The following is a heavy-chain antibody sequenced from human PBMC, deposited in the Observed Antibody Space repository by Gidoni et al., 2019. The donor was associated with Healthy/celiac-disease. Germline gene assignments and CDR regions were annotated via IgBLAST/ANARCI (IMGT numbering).Heavy chain of an antibody. CDR1: GFTLSSYA. CDR3: ARDSQGSWEWELLTASGYGMDV. CDR2: ISYDGSNK. D-gene: IGHD1-26*01. J-gene: IGHJ6*02. Sequence: QVQLVESGGGVVQPGRSLSLSCASSGFTLSSYAMHWVRQAPGKGLVWVAVISYDGSNKYYADSVKGRFTISRDNSKNTLYLQMNSLRAEDTAVYYCARDSQGSWEWELLTASGYGMDVWGQGTTVTVSS. V-gene: IGHV3-30-3*01.